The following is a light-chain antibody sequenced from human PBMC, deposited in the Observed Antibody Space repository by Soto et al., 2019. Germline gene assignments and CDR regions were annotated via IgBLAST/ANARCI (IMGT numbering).Light chain of an antibody. CDR1: SSNIGAGYD. Sequence: QSVLTQPPSVSGAPGQRVTISCTGSSSNIGAGYDVHWYQQLPGTATKLLIYGNSNRPSWVTDRFSGSKSGTSASLAITGRKAEDEADYRCKSYDSRLSGSGVFGGGTKLTVL. CDR2: GNS. V-gene: IGLV1-40*01. J-gene: IGLJ2*01. CDR3: KSYDSRLSGSGV.